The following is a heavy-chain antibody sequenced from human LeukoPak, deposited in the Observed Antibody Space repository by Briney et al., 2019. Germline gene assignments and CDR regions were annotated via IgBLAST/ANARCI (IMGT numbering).Heavy chain of an antibody. CDR2: IQRGGEV. CDR1: GLTVSANY. J-gene: IGHJ4*02. CDR3: ARDGGFKYGPFDF. Sequence: TGGSLRLSCTLSGLTVSANYLNWVRLSPGRGLEWVSVIQRGGEVHYADSVKGRFTICRDDSEDTIYLQMNSLRAEDTAVYYCARDGGFKYGPFDFWGQGTLVTVSS. D-gene: IGHD2-15*01. V-gene: IGHV3-66*01.